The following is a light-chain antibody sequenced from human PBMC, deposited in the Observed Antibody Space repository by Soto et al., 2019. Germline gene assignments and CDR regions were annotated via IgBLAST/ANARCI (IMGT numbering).Light chain of an antibody. V-gene: IGKV3-20*01. CDR1: QSVSSNY. Sequence: EIVMTQSPGTLCLSPGERATLSCRASQSVSSNYLAWYQQKPGQAPRPLIYGASSRATGIPDRFSGSGAGTDFTLTISRLESEDFAVYYCQQYGSSPWTFGQGTKVEIK. CDR3: QQYGSSPWT. CDR2: GAS. J-gene: IGKJ1*01.